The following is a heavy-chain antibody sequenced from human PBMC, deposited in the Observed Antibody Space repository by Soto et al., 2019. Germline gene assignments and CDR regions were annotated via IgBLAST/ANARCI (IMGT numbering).Heavy chain of an antibody. V-gene: IGHV3-30*04. J-gene: IGHJ4*02. Sequence: PGGSLRLSCKGSGFTFSSFAIQWVRQAPGKGLEWVAAISDDGTNKYTADSVKGRFTISRDNSRNTVHLQVNSLRIEDTAVYYCARRLTTTVTAMGYWGQGTPVTVSS. D-gene: IGHD2-21*02. CDR3: ARRLTTTVTAMGY. CDR1: GFTFSSFA. CDR2: ISDDGTNK.